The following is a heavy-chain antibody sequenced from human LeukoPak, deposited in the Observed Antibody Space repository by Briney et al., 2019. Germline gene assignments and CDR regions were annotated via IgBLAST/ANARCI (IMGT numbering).Heavy chain of an antibody. CDR2: ISSSGSTI. Sequence: GGSLRLSCAASGFTFSDYYMSWIRQAPGKGLEWVSYISSSGSTIYYADSVKGRFTISRDNSKNTLYLQMNSLRAEDTAVYYCAKDRYSGYYYDSSGDAFDIWGQGTMVTVSS. CDR3: AKDRYSGYYYDSSGDAFDI. D-gene: IGHD3-22*01. J-gene: IGHJ3*02. V-gene: IGHV3-11*01. CDR1: GFTFSDYY.